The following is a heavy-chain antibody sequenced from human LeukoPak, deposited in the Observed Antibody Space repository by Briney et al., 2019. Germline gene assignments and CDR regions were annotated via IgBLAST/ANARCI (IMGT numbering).Heavy chain of an antibody. CDR3: ARSPIVVTYYFDY. D-gene: IGHD3-22*01. CDR1: GGSISSGGYY. J-gene: IGHJ4*02. Sequence: SETLSLTCTVSGGSISSGGYYWSWIRQHPGKGLEWIGYIYYSGSTYYNPSLKSRVTISVDTSKNQFSLKLSSVTAADTAVYYCARSPIVVTYYFDYWGQGTLVTVSS. V-gene: IGHV4-31*03. CDR2: IYYSGST.